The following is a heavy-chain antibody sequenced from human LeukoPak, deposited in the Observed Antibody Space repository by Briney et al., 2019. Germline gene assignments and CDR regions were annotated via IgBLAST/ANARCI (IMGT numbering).Heavy chain of an antibody. CDR2: ISHSGST. D-gene: IGHD2-15*01. V-gene: IGHV4-34*01. J-gene: IGHJ4*02. CDR1: GGSFSGYY. Sequence: PSETLSLTCAVYGGSFSGYYWSWIRQPPGKGLEWIGEISHSGSTNYNPSLKSRVTISVDTSKNQFSLKLSSVTAADTAVYYCARGLGCSGGSCYSDDDYWGQGTLVTVSS. CDR3: ARGLGCSGGSCYSDDDY.